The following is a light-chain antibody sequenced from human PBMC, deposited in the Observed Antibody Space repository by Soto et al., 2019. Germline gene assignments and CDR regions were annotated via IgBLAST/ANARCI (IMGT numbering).Light chain of an antibody. CDR2: GAS. J-gene: IGKJ1*01. CDR3: QQYGSSPPRT. V-gene: IGKV3-20*01. CDR1: QSVNEH. Sequence: NVLRKSPGTLSLSPGEGATLSCRASQSVNEHLAWYQHKPGQAPRLLIYGASTRATDVPDRFSGSGSGADFTLSISRLEPEDFAIYYCQQYGSSPPRTFGQGTKVDIK.